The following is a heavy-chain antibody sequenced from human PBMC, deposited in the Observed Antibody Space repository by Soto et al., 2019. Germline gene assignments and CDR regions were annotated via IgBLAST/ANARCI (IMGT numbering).Heavy chain of an antibody. CDR2: INHSGST. J-gene: IGHJ4*02. CDR3: ARDTITGRFDY. CDR1: GGSFSGYY. Sequence: QVQLQQWGAGLLKPSETLSLTCAVYGGSFSGYYWTWIRQPPGTGLEWIGEINHSGSTNYNPSLKSRGTLSVAMSKTQFSLNLTSVTAADTAVYYCARDTITGRFDYWGQGTLVTVSS. V-gene: IGHV4-34*01. D-gene: IGHD2-8*02.